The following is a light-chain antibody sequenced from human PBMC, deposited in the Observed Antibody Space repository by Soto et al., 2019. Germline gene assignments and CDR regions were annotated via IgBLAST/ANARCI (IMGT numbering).Light chain of an antibody. J-gene: IGLJ2*01. V-gene: IGLV2-14*01. Sequence: QSALTQPASVSGSPGQSITISCTGTSSDVADYKYVSWYQHHPGKAPKLMIYEVTNRPSWVSNRFSGSKSGNTASLTISGLQAEDEADYYCSSYTSSSVVFGGGTKLTVL. CDR1: SSDVADYKY. CDR2: EVT. CDR3: SSYTSSSVV.